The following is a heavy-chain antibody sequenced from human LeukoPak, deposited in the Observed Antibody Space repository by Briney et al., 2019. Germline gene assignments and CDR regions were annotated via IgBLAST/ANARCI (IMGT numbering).Heavy chain of an antibody. J-gene: IGHJ6*03. V-gene: IGHV3-74*01. D-gene: IGHD1-26*01. CDR3: ARVSSGSYFGYYYYYMDV. CDR2: INSDGSST. Sequence: GGSLRLSCAASGFTFSNYWMHWVRQAPGKGLVWVSRINSDGSSTSYADSVKGRFTISRDNAKHTLYLHMNSLRAEDTAVYYCARVSSGSYFGYYYYYMDVWGKGTTVTVPS. CDR1: GFTFSNYW.